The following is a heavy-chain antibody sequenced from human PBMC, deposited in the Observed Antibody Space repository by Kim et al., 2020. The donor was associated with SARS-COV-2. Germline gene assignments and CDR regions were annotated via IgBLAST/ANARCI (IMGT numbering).Heavy chain of an antibody. CDR2: IYYSGST. J-gene: IGHJ5*02. CDR3: ARSYNWNYGWFDP. D-gene: IGHD1-7*01. V-gene: IGHV4-59*01. CDR1: GGSISSYY. Sequence: SETLSLTCTVSGGSISSYYWSWIRQPPGKGLEWIGYIYYSGSTNYNPSLKSRVTISVDTFKNQFSLKLSSVTAADTAVYYCARSYNWNYGWFDPWGQGTLVTVSS.